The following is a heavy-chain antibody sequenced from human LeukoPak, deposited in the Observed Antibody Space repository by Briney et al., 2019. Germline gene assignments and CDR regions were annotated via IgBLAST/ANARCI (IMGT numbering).Heavy chain of an antibody. Sequence: GGSLRLSCAASGFTFSSYGMHWVRQAPGKGLEWVAVISYDGSNKYYADSVKGRFTISRDNSKNTLYLQMNSLRAEDTAVYYCAKQGGIAVAGRQYCFDYWGQGTLVTVSS. CDR2: ISYDGSNK. V-gene: IGHV3-30*18. J-gene: IGHJ4*02. CDR1: GFTFSSYG. D-gene: IGHD6-19*01. CDR3: AKQGGIAVAGRQYCFDY.